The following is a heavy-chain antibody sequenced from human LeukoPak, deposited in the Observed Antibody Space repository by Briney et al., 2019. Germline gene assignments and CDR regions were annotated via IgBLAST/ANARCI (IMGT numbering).Heavy chain of an antibody. D-gene: IGHD2-2*01. CDR2: IYYSGGT. Sequence: PSETLSLTCTVSGGSMTSYYWSWIRQPPGKGLEWIAYIYYSGGTNCNPSLKSRVTISVNTSKNQFSLKLSSVTAADTAVYYCARHARSTFSTSWYDSWGQGTLVTVSS. CDR1: GGSMTSYY. V-gene: IGHV4-59*08. CDR3: ARHARSTFSTSWYDS. J-gene: IGHJ5*01.